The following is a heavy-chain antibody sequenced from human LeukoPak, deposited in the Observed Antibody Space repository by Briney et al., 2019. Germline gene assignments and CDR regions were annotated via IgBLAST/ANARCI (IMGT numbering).Heavy chain of an antibody. CDR3: ARYRVGATRYYFDY. CDR1: GFTFSSYW. V-gene: IGHV3-7*01. CDR2: IKQDGSEK. D-gene: IGHD1-26*01. Sequence: GGPLRLSCAASGFTFSSYWMSWVRQAPGKGLEWVANIKQDGSEKYYVDSVKSRLTTSRDNAKNSLYLQMNSLRAEDTAVYYCARYRVGATRYYFDYWGQGTLVTVSS. J-gene: IGHJ4*02.